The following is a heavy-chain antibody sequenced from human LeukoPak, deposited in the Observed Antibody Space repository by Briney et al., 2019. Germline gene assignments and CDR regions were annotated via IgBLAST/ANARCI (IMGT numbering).Heavy chain of an antibody. Sequence: PGGSLRLSCEASGFAFYSYTINWVRQAPGKGLEWVSSISSASSYIYYADSVKGRFTISRDNAKNSLYLQMNSLRAEDTAVYYCARDTGSVDPWGQGTLVTVSS. D-gene: IGHD1-26*01. J-gene: IGHJ5*02. V-gene: IGHV3-21*01. CDR1: GFAFYSYT. CDR3: ARDTGSVDP. CDR2: ISSASSYI.